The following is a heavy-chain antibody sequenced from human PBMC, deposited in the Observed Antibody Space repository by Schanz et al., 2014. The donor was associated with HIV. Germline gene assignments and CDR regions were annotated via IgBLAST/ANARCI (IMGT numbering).Heavy chain of an antibody. CDR3: TRVSNYDFWSGYYSLFDY. CDR1: GFTFSNYW. CDR2: INSDGTST. D-gene: IGHD3-3*01. Sequence: EVQLLESGGGLVQPGGSLRLSCAASGFTFSNYWMHWVRQAPGKGLVWVSRINSDGTSTNYADSVKGRFTISRDNARNTVYLQMNSLRAEDTAVYYCTRVSNYDFWSGYYSLFDYWGQGTLVTVSS. J-gene: IGHJ4*02. V-gene: IGHV3-74*02.